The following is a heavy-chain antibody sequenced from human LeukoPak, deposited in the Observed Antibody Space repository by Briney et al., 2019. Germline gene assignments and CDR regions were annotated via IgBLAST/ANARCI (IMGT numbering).Heavy chain of an antibody. Sequence: GRSLRLSCAASGFTFDDYAMSWVRQAPGKGLEWVSSISSSSSYIYYADSVKGRFTISRDNAKNSLYLQMNSLRAEDTAVYYCARLERGSWGQGTLVTVSS. V-gene: IGHV3-21*01. J-gene: IGHJ4*02. CDR1: GFTFDDYA. CDR2: ISSSSSYI. D-gene: IGHD2-15*01. CDR3: ARLERGS.